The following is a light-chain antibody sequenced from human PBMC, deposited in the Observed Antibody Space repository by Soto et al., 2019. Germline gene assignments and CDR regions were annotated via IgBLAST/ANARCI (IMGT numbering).Light chain of an antibody. CDR2: DDD. Sequence: QSVLTQQPSVSAAPGQKVTISCSGSSSNIGDNYVSWFQQLPGTDPKLLIFDDDKRPSGIPDRCSASKSGTSATLGITGRLQGEEADYYCGAWDGSLNTQVCGGGTKLTVL. CDR3: GAWDGSLNTQV. J-gene: IGLJ2*01. CDR1: SSNIGDNY. V-gene: IGLV1-51*01.